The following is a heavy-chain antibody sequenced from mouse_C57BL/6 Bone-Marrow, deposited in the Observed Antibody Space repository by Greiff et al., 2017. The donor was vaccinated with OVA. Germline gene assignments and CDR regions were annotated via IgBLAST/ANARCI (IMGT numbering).Heavy chain of an antibody. CDR3: ARGVSFSY. J-gene: IGHJ3*01. Sequence: VKLMESGPGLVQPSQSLSITCTVSGFSFTSYGVHWVRQSPGKGLEWMGVIWSGGSTDYNAAFLTRQGISKVNSKCQVVFIMIRRQAEDTAIYYCARGVSFSYWGQGTLVTVSA. CDR1: GFSFTSYG. V-gene: IGHV2-2*01. CDR2: IWSGGST.